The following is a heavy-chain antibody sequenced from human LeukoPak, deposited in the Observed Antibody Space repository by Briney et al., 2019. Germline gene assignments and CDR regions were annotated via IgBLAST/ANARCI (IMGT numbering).Heavy chain of an antibody. Sequence: SQTLSLTCTVSGGSISSGGYYWSWIRQPPGKGLEWIGYIYHSGSTYYNPSLKSRVIISVDRSKNQFSLKLSSVTAADTAVYYCARDGRDGYKGNAFDIWGQGTMVTVSS. J-gene: IGHJ3*02. V-gene: IGHV4-30-2*01. CDR2: IYHSGST. CDR1: GGSISSGGYY. CDR3: ARDGRDGYKGNAFDI. D-gene: IGHD5-24*01.